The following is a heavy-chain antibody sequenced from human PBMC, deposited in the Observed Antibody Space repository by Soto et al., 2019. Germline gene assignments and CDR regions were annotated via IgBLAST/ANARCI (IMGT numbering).Heavy chain of an antibody. V-gene: IGHV1-3*01. CDR3: ARVKRIAVAGPLNY. CDR1: DYTFTSYG. Sequence: ASVKVSCKTSDYTFTSYGISWVRQAPGQGLEWMGWINAGNGNTKYSQKFQGRVTITRDTSASTAYMELSSLRSEDTAVYYCARVKRIAVAGPLNYWGQGTLVTVSS. CDR2: INAGNGNT. D-gene: IGHD6-19*01. J-gene: IGHJ4*02.